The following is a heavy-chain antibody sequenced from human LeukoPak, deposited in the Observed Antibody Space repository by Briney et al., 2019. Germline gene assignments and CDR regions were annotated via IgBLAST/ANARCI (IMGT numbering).Heavy chain of an antibody. J-gene: IGHJ6*03. CDR2: IIPIFGKA. V-gene: IGHV1-69*06. CDR3: ARTSRDYSNYGGYYYYYMDV. D-gene: IGHD4-11*01. Sequence: SVKVSCKASGGTFSSYAISWVRQAPGQGLEWMGGIIPIFGKANYAQKFQGRVTITADKSTSTAYMELSSLRSEDTAVYYCARTSRDYSNYGGYYYYYMDVWGKGTTVTVSS. CDR1: GGTFSSYA.